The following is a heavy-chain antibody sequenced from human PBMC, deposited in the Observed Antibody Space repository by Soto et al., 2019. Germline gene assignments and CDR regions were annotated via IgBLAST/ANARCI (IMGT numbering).Heavy chain of an antibody. V-gene: IGHV3-9*01. J-gene: IGHJ4*02. CDR1: GFGFDDYG. D-gene: IGHD3-16*01. Sequence: EVQLVESGGGLVQPGRSLRLSCVVPGFGFDDYGMHWVRQAPGKGLEWVSGISWNSGRIGYAGSVEGRFTISRDNAKDSLYLQMNSLRIEDTALYYCVKDKGNRHLEELAFDYWRQGALVTVSS. CDR3: VKDKGNRHLEELAFDY. CDR2: ISWNSGRI.